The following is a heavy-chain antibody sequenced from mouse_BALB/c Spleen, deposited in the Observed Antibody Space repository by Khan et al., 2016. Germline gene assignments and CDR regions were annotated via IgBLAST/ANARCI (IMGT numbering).Heavy chain of an antibody. Sequence: IQLVQSGAESVKPGASVKLSCTATGFNIKDTYMYWVKQRPEQGLEWIGRIDPANGNTKYVPKFQGKATITADTSSNTAYLQLSSLPSDDTAVYFCARGLYYYGSSYYAMDYWGQGTSLTVSS. CDR3: ARGLYYYGSSYYAMDY. CDR2: IDPANGNT. D-gene: IGHD1-1*01. V-gene: IGHV14-3*02. J-gene: IGHJ4*01. CDR1: GFNIKDTY.